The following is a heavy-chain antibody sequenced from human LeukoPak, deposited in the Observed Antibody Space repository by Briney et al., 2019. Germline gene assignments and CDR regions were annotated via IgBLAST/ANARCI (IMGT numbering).Heavy chain of an antibody. CDR1: GFTFSSYN. CDR3: AKDGVATITFDY. J-gene: IGHJ4*02. Sequence: GGSLRLSCAASGFTFSSYNMNWVRQAPGKGLEWVSYISSSSGAIYYADSVKGRFTISRDNAKNSLSLQMNSLRAEDTAVYYCAKDGVATITFDYWGQGTLVTVSS. CDR2: ISSSSGAI. V-gene: IGHV3-48*01. D-gene: IGHD5-12*01.